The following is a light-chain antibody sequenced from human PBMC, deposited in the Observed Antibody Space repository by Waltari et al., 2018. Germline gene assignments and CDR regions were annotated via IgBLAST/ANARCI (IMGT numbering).Light chain of an antibody. J-gene: IGLJ1*01. Sequence: QSGLTQPPSVSGTPGQRVTLSCSGRTSNIGINIVNWYQHFPGTAPKLLIYSTDQRPSGVPDRFSGSKSGTSASLAISGLQSEDEADYYCEAWDDRLTGRVFGTGTKVTVL. V-gene: IGLV1-44*01. CDR2: STD. CDR1: TSNIGINI. CDR3: EAWDDRLTGRV.